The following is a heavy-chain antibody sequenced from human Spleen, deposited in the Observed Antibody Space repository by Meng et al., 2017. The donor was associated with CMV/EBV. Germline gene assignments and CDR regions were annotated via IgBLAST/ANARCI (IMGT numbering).Heavy chain of an antibody. CDR2: INPSGGST. CDR1: GYTFTGYY. J-gene: IGHJ1*01. D-gene: IGHD2-2*02. Sequence: ASVKVSCKASGYTFTGYYMHWVRQAPGQGLEWMGMINPSGGSTSYAQNFQGRVTVTTDTSTSTVYMELTSLRSEDSALYYCATPYCSNTSCYTYFQQWGQGTLVTVSS. V-gene: IGHV1-46*01. CDR3: ATPYCSNTSCYTYFQQ.